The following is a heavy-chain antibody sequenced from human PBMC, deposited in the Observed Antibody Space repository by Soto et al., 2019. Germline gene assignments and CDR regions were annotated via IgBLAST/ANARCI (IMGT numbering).Heavy chain of an antibody. V-gene: IGHV1-69*05. CDR1: GDTFSNYA. Sequence: SVKFSCKASGDTFSNYAISWVRQAPGQGLEWMGVIIPILGTANYAQKFQGRVTMTRNTSISTAYMELSSLRSEDTAVYYCARWLSIVAQYYYYYYGMDVWGQGTTVTVSS. CDR3: ARWLSIVAQYYYYYYGMDV. D-gene: IGHD5-12*01. J-gene: IGHJ6*02. CDR2: IIPILGTA.